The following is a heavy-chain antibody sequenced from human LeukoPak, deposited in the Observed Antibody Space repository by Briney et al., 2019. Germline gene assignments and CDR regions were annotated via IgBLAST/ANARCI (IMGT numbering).Heavy chain of an antibody. CDR2: VNNDGSST. CDR1: GFIFSNYW. CDR3: AKGVLRVTDN. D-gene: IGHD4-17*01. J-gene: IGHJ4*02. V-gene: IGHV3-74*03. Sequence: GGSLRLSCAASGFIFSNYWMHWVRQAPGKGLVWVSRVNNDGSSTTCADSVKGRFTISRDNAKNTLYLQMNSLRAEDTAVYYCAKGVLRVTDNWGKEPLVTSPQ.